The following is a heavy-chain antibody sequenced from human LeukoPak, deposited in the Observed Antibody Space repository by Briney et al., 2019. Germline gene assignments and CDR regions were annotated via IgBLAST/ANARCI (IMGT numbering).Heavy chain of an antibody. Sequence: GGSLRLSCAASGFTFSSYAMSWVRQAPGKGLEWVSAISGSGGSTYYADSVKGRFTISRDNSKNTLYLQMNGLRAEDTAVYYCAKAMITSGGATHGMDVWGQGTTVTVSS. CDR3: AKAMITSGGATHGMDV. CDR2: ISGSGGST. CDR1: GFTFSSYA. V-gene: IGHV3-23*01. J-gene: IGHJ6*02. D-gene: IGHD3-16*01.